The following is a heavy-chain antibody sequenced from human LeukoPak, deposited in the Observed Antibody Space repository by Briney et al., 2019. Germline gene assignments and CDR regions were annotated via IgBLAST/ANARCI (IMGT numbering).Heavy chain of an antibody. CDR2: ISAYNGNT. Sequence: ASVKVSCKACGYTFTSYGISWVRQAPGQRLEWMGWISAYNGNTNYAQKLQGRVTMTTDTSTSTAYMELRSLRSDDTAVYYCATSRYNWNYGAFDIWGQGTMVTVSS. V-gene: IGHV1-18*01. D-gene: IGHD1-7*01. J-gene: IGHJ3*02. CDR3: ATSRYNWNYGAFDI. CDR1: GYTFTSYG.